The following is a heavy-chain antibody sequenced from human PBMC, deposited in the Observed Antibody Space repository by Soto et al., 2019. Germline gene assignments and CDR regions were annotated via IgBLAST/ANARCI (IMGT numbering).Heavy chain of an antibody. J-gene: IGHJ6*02. CDR2: ISWNSGSI. V-gene: IGHV3-9*01. Sequence: GGSLRLSCAASGFTFDGYAMHWVRQVPGKGLEWVSGISWNSGSIGYADSVKGRFTMSRDNAKNSLYLQMNSLRGEDTALYYCAKDRYCSSTSCFGYYGMDVWGQGTPVTVSS. CDR1: GFTFDGYA. CDR3: AKDRYCSSTSCFGYYGMDV. D-gene: IGHD2-2*01.